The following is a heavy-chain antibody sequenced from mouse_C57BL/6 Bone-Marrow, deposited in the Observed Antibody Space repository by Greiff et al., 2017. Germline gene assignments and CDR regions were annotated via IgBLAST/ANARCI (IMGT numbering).Heavy chain of an antibody. D-gene: IGHD1-1*01. J-gene: IGHJ2*01. CDR2: INPSSGYT. CDR1: GYTFTSYT. CDR3: ARSGYYGSSYLFDY. V-gene: IGHV1-4*01. Sequence: QVQLQQSGAELARPGASVKMSCKASGYTFTSYTMHWVKQRPGQGLEWIGYINPSSGYTKYNQKFKDKATLTADKSSSTAYMELSSLTSEDSAVYYCARSGYYGSSYLFDYWGQGTTLTVSS.